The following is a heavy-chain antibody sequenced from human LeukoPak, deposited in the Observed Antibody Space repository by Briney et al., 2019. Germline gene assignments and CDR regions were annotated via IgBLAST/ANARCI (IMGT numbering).Heavy chain of an antibody. V-gene: IGHV3-30*02. J-gene: IGHJ4*02. CDR3: AKGSRGLYYYDSRVLYYFDY. CDR2: IRYDGSKK. D-gene: IGHD3-22*01. CDR1: GFTFSSYG. Sequence: GGSLRLSCAASGFTFSSYGMNWVRQAPGKGLEWVAFIRYDGSKKYSADSVKGRFTISRDNSKNTLYLQMNSLRAEDTAVYYCAKGSRGLYYYDSRVLYYFDYWGQGTLVTVSS.